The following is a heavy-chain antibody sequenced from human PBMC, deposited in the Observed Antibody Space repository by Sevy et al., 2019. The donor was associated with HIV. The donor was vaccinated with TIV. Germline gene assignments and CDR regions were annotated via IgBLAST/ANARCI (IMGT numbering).Heavy chain of an antibody. J-gene: IGHJ5*02. Sequence: SETLSLTCTVSGGSISSYYWSWIRQPPGKGLEWIGYIYYSGSTNYNPSLKSRVTISVDTSKNQFSLKLSSVTAADTAVYYCARDRGYSDHNWFDPWGQGTLVTVSS. CDR1: GGSISSYY. D-gene: IGHD5-12*01. CDR3: ARDRGYSDHNWFDP. V-gene: IGHV4-59*01. CDR2: IYYSGST.